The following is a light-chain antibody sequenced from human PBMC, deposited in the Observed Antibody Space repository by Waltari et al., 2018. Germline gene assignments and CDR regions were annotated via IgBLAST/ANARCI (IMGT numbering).Light chain of an antibody. V-gene: IGKV1-5*03. J-gene: IGKJ3*01. CDR2: KGS. Sequence: DIQMTQSPSTLSASVGDRVTITCRASQTIGNWLAWYQQKPGKAPKLLSYKGSSLQSEVPSMFSGGGAGTEFTLSIRSLQPDDFATYCCQQYNSYSFTFGPGTTVDIK. CDR1: QTIGNW. CDR3: QQYNSYSFT.